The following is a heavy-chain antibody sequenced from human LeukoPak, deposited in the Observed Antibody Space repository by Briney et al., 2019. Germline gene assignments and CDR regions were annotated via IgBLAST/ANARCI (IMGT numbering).Heavy chain of an antibody. Sequence: GGSLRLSCTASGVTISRYWMHWVRQAPGKGPVWVSRVNGDGSTTNYADSVKGRFTISRDNAKNTMSLQMTSLRAEDTAVYYCTMYTSGWDWGQGTLVTVSS. V-gene: IGHV3-74*01. CDR3: TMYTSGWD. CDR1: GVTISRYW. J-gene: IGHJ4*02. CDR2: VNGDGSTT. D-gene: IGHD6-19*01.